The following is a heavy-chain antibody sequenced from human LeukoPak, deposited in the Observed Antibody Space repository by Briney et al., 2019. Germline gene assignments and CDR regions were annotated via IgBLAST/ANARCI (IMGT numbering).Heavy chain of an antibody. V-gene: IGHV3-74*01. J-gene: IGHJ4*02. CDR2: ISPGGSSA. D-gene: IGHD3-16*01. Sequence: GGSLRLSCAASGFTFSSYWMHWVRQAPGKGLLWVSRISPGGSSAIHADSVKGRFTISRDNAKNTLYLQMNSLRAEDTAVYYCARVNVCPRCHFDYWGQGTLVTVSS. CDR1: GFTFSSYW. CDR3: ARVNVCPRCHFDY.